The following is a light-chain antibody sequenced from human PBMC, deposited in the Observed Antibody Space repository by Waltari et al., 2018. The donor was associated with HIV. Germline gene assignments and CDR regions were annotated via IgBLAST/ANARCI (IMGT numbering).Light chain of an antibody. CDR1: HSNIERHY. V-gene: IGLV1-47*01. J-gene: IGLJ1*01. CDR3: ASGDDSLNAFV. CDR2: MNS. Sequence: QSVLTKPPSASATPGPRITISCSGGHSNIERHYVYWYQALPGTAPKVFSYMNSQRPSRVPYRFSGSKSGTSASLIIRVLRSGDEADYYCASGDDSLNAFVFGTGTKVTGL.